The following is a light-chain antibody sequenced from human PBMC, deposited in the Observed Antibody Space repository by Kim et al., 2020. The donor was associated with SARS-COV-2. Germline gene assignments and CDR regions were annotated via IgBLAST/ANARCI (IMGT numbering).Light chain of an antibody. V-gene: IGLV3-19*01. J-gene: IGLJ1*01. CDR3: SSRDTSGNHV. CDR1: SLRNNY. CDR2: GKS. Sequence: SSELTQDPAVSVALGQTVSMTCQGDSLRNNYASWYQQKSGQAPLLVIYGKSNRPSGIPDRFSGSRSGDTASLTITGAQAEDEADYYCSSRDTSGNHVFGT.